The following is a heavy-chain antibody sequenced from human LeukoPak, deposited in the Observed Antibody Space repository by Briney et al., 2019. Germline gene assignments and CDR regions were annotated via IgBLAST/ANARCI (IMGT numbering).Heavy chain of an antibody. CDR2: IYYSGST. V-gene: IGHV4-59*01. Sequence: PSETLSLTCTVSGGSISSYCWSWLRQPPGKGMEWIGYIYYSGSTNYNPSLKSRVTISVDTSKNQFSLKLSSVTAADTAVYYCARSSGWYIDYWGQGTLVTVSS. CDR1: GGSISSYC. CDR3: ARSSGWYIDY. D-gene: IGHD6-19*01. J-gene: IGHJ4*02.